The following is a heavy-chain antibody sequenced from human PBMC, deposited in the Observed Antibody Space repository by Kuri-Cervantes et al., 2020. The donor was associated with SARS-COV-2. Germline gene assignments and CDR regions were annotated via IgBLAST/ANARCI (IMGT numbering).Heavy chain of an antibody. D-gene: IGHD2-2*01. CDR3: AIPGYCSRISCAPDAFDI. CDR1: GFTVSSNY. Sequence: GESLKISRAASGFTVSSNYMSWVRQAPGKGLEWVSVIYSGGSTYYADSVKGRFTISRDNAKNSLYLQMNSLRAEDTAVYYCAIPGYCSRISCAPDAFDIWGQGTMVTVSS. CDR2: IYSGGST. V-gene: IGHV3-53*01. J-gene: IGHJ3*02.